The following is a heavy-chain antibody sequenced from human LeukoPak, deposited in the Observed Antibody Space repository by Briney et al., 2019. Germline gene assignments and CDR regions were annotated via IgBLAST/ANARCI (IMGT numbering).Heavy chain of an antibody. CDR3: SVSVWELATHPGGSFDY. CDR1: GGLISRIEYY. Sequence: PSETLSLTCTVSGGLISRIEYYWSWIRQSPVKGLEWLGHIYHTGTTLYSPHLNNRLTVSVDSSRNQFPLTLNSVTAADTAVYCASVSVWELATHPGGSFDYWGRGILVTVSS. CDR2: IYHTGTT. J-gene: IGHJ4*02. D-gene: IGHD5-24*01. V-gene: IGHV4-30-4*01.